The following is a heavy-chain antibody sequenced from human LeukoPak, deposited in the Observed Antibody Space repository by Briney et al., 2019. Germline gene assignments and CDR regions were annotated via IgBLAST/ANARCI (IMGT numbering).Heavy chain of an antibody. CDR3: ARGPLGFCTTSGCSTDAFDI. J-gene: IGHJ3*02. CDR2: VYYSGST. CDR1: AGSIRNYY. V-gene: IGHV4-59*01. D-gene: IGHD2-2*02. Sequence: SETLSLTCTVSAGSIRNYYWSWIRQPPGQGLEWIGYVYYSGSTDYNPSLQSRVTISVDIPKKHFSLKLTSVTAADTAVYYCARGPLGFCTTSGCSTDAFDIWGQGTMVTASS.